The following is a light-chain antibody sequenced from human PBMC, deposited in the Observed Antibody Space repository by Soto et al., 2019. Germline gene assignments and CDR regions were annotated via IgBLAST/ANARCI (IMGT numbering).Light chain of an antibody. V-gene: IGKV3-20*01. Sequence: EIVLTQSPGTLSLSPGERGTMSCRASQSVSSSYLAWYQQKPGQAPRLLIYDTSSRATGIPDRLSGSGSGTDFTLPIRRLEPEDFAVYYCQQYDSPWTFGQGTKVDIK. CDR1: QSVSSSY. J-gene: IGKJ1*01. CDR2: DTS. CDR3: QQYDSPWT.